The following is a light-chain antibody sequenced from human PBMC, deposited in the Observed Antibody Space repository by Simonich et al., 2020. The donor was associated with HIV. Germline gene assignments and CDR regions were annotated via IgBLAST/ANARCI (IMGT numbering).Light chain of an antibody. Sequence: DIQLTQSPSFLSASVGDRVTITCRASQGISSSLAWYQQKPGKAPKLRLYAASRLESGVPSRFSGSGSGTDYTLTISSLQPEDFATYYCQQYYSTPRTFGQGTKVEIK. CDR2: AAS. CDR1: QGISSS. CDR3: QQYYSTPRT. J-gene: IGKJ1*01. V-gene: IGKV1-NL1*01.